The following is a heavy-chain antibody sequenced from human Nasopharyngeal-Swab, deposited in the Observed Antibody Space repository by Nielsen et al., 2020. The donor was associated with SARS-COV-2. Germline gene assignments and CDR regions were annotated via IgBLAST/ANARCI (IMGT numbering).Heavy chain of an antibody. CDR2: IYYTGST. J-gene: IGHJ6*02. CDR3: ARYPSSSWSSYGMDV. V-gene: IGHV4-31*02. Sequence: WTRQPPGKGLEWIGYIYYTGSTYCNPSLKSRVTISVDTSKNQFSLKLTSATAADTAVYYCARYPSSSWSSYGMDVWGQGTTVTVSS. D-gene: IGHD6-13*01.